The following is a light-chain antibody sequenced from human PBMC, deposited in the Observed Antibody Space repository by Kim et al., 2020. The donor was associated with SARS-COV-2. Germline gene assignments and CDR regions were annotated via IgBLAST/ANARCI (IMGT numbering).Light chain of an antibody. Sequence: QSALTQPASVSGSPGQSITISCTGTSSDVGAYNYVSWCQQHPGKAPKLMIYDVSKRPSGVSDRFSGSKSGNTASLTISGLQAEDEADYHCSSYRSSNTYVFGTGTKVTVL. J-gene: IGLJ1*01. CDR2: DVS. CDR1: SSDVGAYNY. V-gene: IGLV2-14*03. CDR3: SSYRSSNTYV.